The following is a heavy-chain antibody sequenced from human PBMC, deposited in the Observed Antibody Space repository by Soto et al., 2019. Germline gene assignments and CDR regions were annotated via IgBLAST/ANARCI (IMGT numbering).Heavy chain of an antibody. CDR2: ISSSSSII. J-gene: IGHJ4*02. CDR3: ARGHYDGSGYYWVFDY. Sequence: GGSLRLSCAASGFTFSSYSMNWVRQAPGKGLEWVSYISSSSSIIYYADSVKGRFTISRDNAKNSLYLQMNSLRAEDTAVYYCARGHYDGSGYYWVFDYWGQGTLVTVSS. V-gene: IGHV3-48*01. D-gene: IGHD3-22*01. CDR1: GFTFSSYS.